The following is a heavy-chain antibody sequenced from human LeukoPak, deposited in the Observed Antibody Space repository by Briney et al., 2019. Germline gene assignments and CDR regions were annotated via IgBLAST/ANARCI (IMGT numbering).Heavy chain of an antibody. CDR2: IYHSGST. CDR1: GYSISSGYY. J-gene: IGHJ4*02. CDR3: ARHTPRGSSLVYFDY. Sequence: SETLSLTCAVSGYSISSGYYWGWIRQLPGEGLEWIGSIYHSGSTYYNPSLKSRVTISVDTSKNQFSLKLSSVTAADTAVYYCARHTPRGSSLVYFDYWGQGTLVTVSS. V-gene: IGHV4-38-2*01. D-gene: IGHD6-13*01.